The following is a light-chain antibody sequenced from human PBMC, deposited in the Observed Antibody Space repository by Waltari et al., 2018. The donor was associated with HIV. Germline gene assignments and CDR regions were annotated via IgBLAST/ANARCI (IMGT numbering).Light chain of an antibody. V-gene: IGLV2-14*03. CDR3: CSYTSSHSLI. J-gene: IGLJ2*01. CDR2: GID. CDR1: SRDTGVYKF. Sequence: SALTQPASVSGSPGQSVTISCTGLSRDTGVYKFVSWYQQSPGKAPQLMIYGIDRRPSTASHRFSGSRSGDTASLTISGLQSGDEGDYYCCSYTSSHSLIFGGGTKLTVL.